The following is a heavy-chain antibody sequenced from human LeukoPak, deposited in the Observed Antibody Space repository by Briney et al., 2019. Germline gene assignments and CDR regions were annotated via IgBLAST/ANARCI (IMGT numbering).Heavy chain of an antibody. D-gene: IGHD3-22*01. J-gene: IGHJ4*02. CDR1: GGSFSGYY. CDR3: ARISYYDSSGACFDY. V-gene: IGHV4-34*01. Sequence: SETLSLTCAVYGGSFSGYYWSWIRQPPGKGLEWIGEINHSGSTNYNPSLKSRVTILVDTSKNQVSLKVTSVTAADTAMYYCARISYYDSSGACFDYWGQGTLVTVSS. CDR2: INHSGST.